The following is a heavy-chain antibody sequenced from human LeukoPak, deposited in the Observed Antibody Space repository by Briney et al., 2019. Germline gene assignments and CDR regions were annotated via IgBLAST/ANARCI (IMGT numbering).Heavy chain of an antibody. J-gene: IGHJ4*02. V-gene: IGHV4-38-2*01. Sequence: SETLSLTCAVSGYSISSGYYWGWIRQPPGKGLEWIGSIYHSGSTYYNPSLKSRVTISVDTSKNQFSLKLSPVTAADTAVYYCARQGGGAARVFDYWGQGTLVTVSS. CDR3: ARQGGGAARVFDY. CDR1: GYSISSGYY. D-gene: IGHD6-6*01. CDR2: IYHSGST.